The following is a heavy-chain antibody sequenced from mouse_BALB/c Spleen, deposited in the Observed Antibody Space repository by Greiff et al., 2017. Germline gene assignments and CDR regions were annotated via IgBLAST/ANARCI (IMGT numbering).Heavy chain of an antibody. V-gene: IGHV5-12-2*01. D-gene: IGHD1-2*01. J-gene: IGHJ3*01. CDR2: ISNGGGST. CDR1: GFTFSSYT. Sequence: EVQLVESGGGLVQPGGSLKLSCAASGFTFSSYTMSWVRQTPEKRLEWVAYISNGGGSTYYPDTVKGRFTISRDNAKNTLYLQMSSLKSEDTAMYYCARGITTATAWFAYGGQGTLVTVSA. CDR3: ARGITTATAWFAY.